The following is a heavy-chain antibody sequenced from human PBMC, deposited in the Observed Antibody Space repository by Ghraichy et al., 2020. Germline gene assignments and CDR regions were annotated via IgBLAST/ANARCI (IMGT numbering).Heavy chain of an antibody. Sequence: SETLSLTCTVSGGSISSSSYYWGWIRQPPGKGLEWIGSIYYSGSTYYNPSLKSRVTISVDTSKNQFSLKLSSVTAADTAVYYCARHGRAFDIWGQGTMVTVSS. J-gene: IGHJ3*02. V-gene: IGHV4-39*01. CDR3: ARHGRAFDI. CDR1: GGSISSSSYY. CDR2: IYYSGST.